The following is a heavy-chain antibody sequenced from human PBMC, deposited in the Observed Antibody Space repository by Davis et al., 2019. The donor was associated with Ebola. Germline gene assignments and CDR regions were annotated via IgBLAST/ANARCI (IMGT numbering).Heavy chain of an antibody. CDR1: GFTFSSYS. V-gene: IGHV3-48*02. CDR2: ISSSGSII. Sequence: PGGSLRLSCAASGFTFSSYSMNRVRQAPGKGLEWVSFISSSGSIIKYADSVKGRFTISRDNAKNSLYLQMNSLRDEDTAVYFCARDAHGDSVFYYSGMDVWGQGTTVTVSS. CDR3: ARDAHGDSVFYYSGMDV. D-gene: IGHD4-17*01. J-gene: IGHJ6*02.